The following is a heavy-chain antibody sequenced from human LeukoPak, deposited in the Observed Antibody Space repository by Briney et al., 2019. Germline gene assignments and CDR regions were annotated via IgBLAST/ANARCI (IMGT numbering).Heavy chain of an antibody. CDR3: AKGGSYRSQPYFDY. Sequence: GGSLRLSCAASGFSFSSYAMSWVRQAPGKGLEWVSAISESGGNTFYADSVKGRFTISRDNSKNTVYLQMNSLRAEDTAVYYCAKGGSYRSQPYFDYWGQGTPVTVSS. CDR1: GFSFSSYA. D-gene: IGHD3-16*02. CDR2: ISESGGNT. V-gene: IGHV3-23*01. J-gene: IGHJ4*02.